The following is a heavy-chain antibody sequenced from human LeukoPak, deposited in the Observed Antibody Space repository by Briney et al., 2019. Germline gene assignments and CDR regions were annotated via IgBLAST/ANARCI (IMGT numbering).Heavy chain of an antibody. CDR3: ARLVVYYDFWSGCYGSSYFDY. D-gene: IGHD3-3*01. CDR2: IYHSGST. V-gene: IGHV4-30-2*01. Sequence: SETLSLTCAVSGGSISSGGYSWSWIRQPPGKGLEWIGYIYHSGSTYYNPSLKSRVTISVDRSKNQFSLKLSSVTAADTAVYYCARLVVYYDFWSGCYGSSYFDYWGQGTLVTVSS. J-gene: IGHJ4*02. CDR1: GGSISSGGYS.